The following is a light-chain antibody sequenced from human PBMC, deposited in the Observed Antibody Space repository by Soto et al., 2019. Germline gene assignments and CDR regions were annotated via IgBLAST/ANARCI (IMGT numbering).Light chain of an antibody. CDR1: QSVRSGS. V-gene: IGKV3-20*01. CDR3: HQYADSPHT. Sequence: EIVLTQSPGTLSLSPGAGATLSCRASQSVRSGSLAWYQQKPGQAPRLLIYGASSRATDIPDRFSGSGSGTDFTLTFSRLEPEDFAVYYCHQYADSPHTFGQGTQLEIK. CDR2: GAS. J-gene: IGKJ2*01.